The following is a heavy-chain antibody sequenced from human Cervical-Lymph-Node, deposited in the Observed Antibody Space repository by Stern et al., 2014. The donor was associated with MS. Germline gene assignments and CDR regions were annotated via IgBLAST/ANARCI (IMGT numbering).Heavy chain of an antibody. V-gene: IGHV5-51*01. CDR2: VYPDDSDT. Sequence: EVQLVESGAEVKKPGESLKISCKASGFSFTDYWIGWVRQLPGGGLEWMGIVYPDDSDTRYSPSFEGQVTFSADKSINTAYLQWSSLRASDTAIYYCARQEELATRDYFDYWGQGTLVTVSS. D-gene: IGHD4-23*01. CDR1: GFSFTDYW. CDR3: ARQEELATRDYFDY. J-gene: IGHJ4*02.